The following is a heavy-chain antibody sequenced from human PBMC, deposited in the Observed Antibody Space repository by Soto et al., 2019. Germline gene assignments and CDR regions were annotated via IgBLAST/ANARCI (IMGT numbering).Heavy chain of an antibody. D-gene: IGHD1-26*01. V-gene: IGHV3-23*01. CDR3: AKRRRAGGHFDN. J-gene: IGHJ4*01. CDR2: VSIGGST. Sequence: GGSLRLSCAASGFTFSSYAMGWVRQGPGKGLEWVAVVSIGGSTHYADSVRGRFTISRDNSKNTLSLQMNSLTAEDTAVYFCAKRRRAGGHFDNWGHAVLVTVS. CDR1: GFTFSSYA.